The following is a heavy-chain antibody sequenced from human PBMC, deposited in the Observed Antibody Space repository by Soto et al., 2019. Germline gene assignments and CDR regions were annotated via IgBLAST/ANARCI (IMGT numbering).Heavy chain of an antibody. V-gene: IGHV2-5*01. CDR1: GLSLSTSGVG. CDR2: IYWNDDK. CDR3: AHRLPSGYSYYYYYGMDV. J-gene: IGHJ6*02. Sequence: GPTLVNPTQTLTLTCTFSGLSLSTSGVGVGWIRQPPGKALEWLALIYWNDDKRYSPSLKSRLTITKDTSKNQVVLTMTNMDPVDTATYYCAHRLPSGYSYYYYYGMDVWGQGTTVTVSS. D-gene: IGHD3-3*01.